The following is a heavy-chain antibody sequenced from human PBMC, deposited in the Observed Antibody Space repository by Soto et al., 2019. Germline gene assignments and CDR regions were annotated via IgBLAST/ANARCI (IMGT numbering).Heavy chain of an antibody. D-gene: IGHD3-16*01. V-gene: IGHV6-1*01. CDR1: VDTVSSNSVS. Sequence: SQTLSLTCVGSVDTVSSNSVSWNWVRQSPSRGLEWLGRTYCRSRWYSDYAVYVRSRIGINADTSKNQVSWQLNSVTPEDTTVYYCARSEEDYDYYYYGMDVWGQGTTVTVSS. J-gene: IGHJ6*02. CDR3: ARSEEDYDYYYYGMDV. CDR2: TYCRSRWYS.